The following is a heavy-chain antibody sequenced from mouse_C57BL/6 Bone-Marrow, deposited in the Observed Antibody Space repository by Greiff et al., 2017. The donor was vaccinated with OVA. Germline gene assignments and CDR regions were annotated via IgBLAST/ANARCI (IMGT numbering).Heavy chain of an antibody. V-gene: IGHV5-9*01. CDR1: GFTFSSYT. CDR2: ISGGGGNT. J-gene: IGHJ2*01. CDR3: ARSYPYYFDY. Sequence: EVMLVESGGGLVKPGGSLKLSCAASGFTFSSYTMSWVRQTPEKRLEWVATISGGGGNTYYPDSVKGRFTISRDNAKNTLYLQMSSLRSEDTALYYCARSYPYYFDYWGQGTTLTVSS. D-gene: IGHD5-1-1*01.